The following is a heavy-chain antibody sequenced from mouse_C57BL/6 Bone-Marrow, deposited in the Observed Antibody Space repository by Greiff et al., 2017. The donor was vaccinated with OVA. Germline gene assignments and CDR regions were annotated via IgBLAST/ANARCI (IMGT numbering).Heavy chain of an antibody. CDR1: GFTFSSYA. V-gene: IGHV5-4*01. CDR2: ISDGGSYT. Sequence: EVQVVESGGGLVKPGGSLKLSCAASGFTFSSYAMSWVRQTPEKRLEWVATISDGGSYTYYPDNVKGRFTISRDNAKNKLYLQMSHLKSEDTAMYYCARGDYGSIYYFDYWGQGTTLTVSS. D-gene: IGHD1-1*01. J-gene: IGHJ2*01. CDR3: ARGDYGSIYYFDY.